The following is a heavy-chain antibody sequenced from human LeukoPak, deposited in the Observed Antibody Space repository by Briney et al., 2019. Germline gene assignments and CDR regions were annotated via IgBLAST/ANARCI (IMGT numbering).Heavy chain of an antibody. CDR1: GYTFTSYA. V-gene: IGHV1-3*01. Sequence: ASVKVSCKASGYTFTSYAMHWVRQAPGQRLEWMGRINAGNGNTKYSQKFQGRVTITRDTSASTAYMELSSLRSEDTAVYYCARFANIVVVPAAVNWFDPWGQGTLVTVSS. D-gene: IGHD2-2*01. CDR2: INAGNGNT. CDR3: ARFANIVVVPAAVNWFDP. J-gene: IGHJ5*02.